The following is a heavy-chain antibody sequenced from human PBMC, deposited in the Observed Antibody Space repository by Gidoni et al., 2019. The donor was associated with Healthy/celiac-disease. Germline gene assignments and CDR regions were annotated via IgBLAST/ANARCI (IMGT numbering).Heavy chain of an antibody. V-gene: IGHV4-38-2*02. CDR3: AREKSIAVAGTSIDY. D-gene: IGHD6-19*01. CDR1: GYSISSGYY. J-gene: IGHJ4*02. Sequence: QVQLQESGPGLVKPSETLSLTCVVSGYSISSGYYWGWTRQPPGKGLAWIGSIYHSGSTYYNPSLKSRVTISVDTSKNQFSLKLSSVTAADTAVYYCAREKSIAVAGTSIDYWGQGTLVTVSS. CDR2: IYHSGST.